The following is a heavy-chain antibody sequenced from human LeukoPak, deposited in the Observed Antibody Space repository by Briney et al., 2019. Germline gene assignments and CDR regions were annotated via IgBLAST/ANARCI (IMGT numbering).Heavy chain of an antibody. CDR2: IYPGDSDT. J-gene: IGHJ4*02. V-gene: IGHV5-51*01. D-gene: IGHD2-2*01. CDR1: GYSFTSYW. Sequence: PGESLKISCKGSGYSFTSYWIGWVRQMPGKGLEWMGVIYPGDSDTRYSPSFQGQVTISADKSITTAYLQWSSLKASDNAMYYCARGGYCSSASCPLDYWGQGTLVTVSS. CDR3: ARGGYCSSASCPLDY.